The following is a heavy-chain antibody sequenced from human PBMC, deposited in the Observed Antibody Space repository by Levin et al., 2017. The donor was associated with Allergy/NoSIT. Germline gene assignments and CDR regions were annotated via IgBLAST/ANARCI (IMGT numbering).Heavy chain of an antibody. J-gene: IGHJ4*02. D-gene: IGHD3-10*01. Sequence: GGSLRLSCAASRFTFTNYAMSWVRQAPGKGLEWVSAISGSGGRTYYADSVKGRFTIFRDNSKNTLYLQMNSLRAEDTAVYYCAKDRVYGSGIYYSPRFDYWGQGTLVTVSS. CDR1: RFTFTNYA. CDR2: ISGSGGRT. V-gene: IGHV3-23*01. CDR3: AKDRVYGSGIYYSPRFDY.